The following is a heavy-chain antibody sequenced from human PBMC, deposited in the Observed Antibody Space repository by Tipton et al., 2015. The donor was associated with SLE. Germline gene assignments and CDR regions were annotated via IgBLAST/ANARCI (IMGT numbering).Heavy chain of an antibody. J-gene: IGHJ4*02. CDR1: GFTFSDYY. CDR3: ARSPTRDFHFDY. Sequence: LRLSCAASGFTFSDYYWSWIRQPPGKGLEWIGEINHSGSTNYNPSLKSRVTISVDTSKNQFSLRLSSVTAADTAVYFCARSPTRDFHFDYWGQGTLFTVSS. CDR2: INHSGST. D-gene: IGHD3-10*01. V-gene: IGHV4-34*01.